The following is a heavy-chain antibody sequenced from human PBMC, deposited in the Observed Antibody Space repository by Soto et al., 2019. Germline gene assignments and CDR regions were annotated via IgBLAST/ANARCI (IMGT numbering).Heavy chain of an antibody. CDR1: GYTFNTYY. Sequence: GASVKVSCKASGYTFNTYYIHWVRQAPGQGLEWMGWISAYNGNTKYAQKLQGRVTMTTDTSTSTAYMDLRSLRSDDTAVYYCARDHGGGITFEWGQGTQVTVSS. V-gene: IGHV1-18*04. J-gene: IGHJ4*02. CDR3: ARDHGGGITFE. D-gene: IGHD3-16*01. CDR2: ISAYNGNT.